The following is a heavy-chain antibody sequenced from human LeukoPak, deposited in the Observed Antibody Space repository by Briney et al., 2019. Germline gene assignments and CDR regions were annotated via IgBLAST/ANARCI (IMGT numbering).Heavy chain of an antibody. D-gene: IGHD5-12*01. CDR2: ISWDGGST. CDR1: GFTFDDYA. Sequence: GGSLRLXCAASGFTFDDYAMHWVRQAPGKGLEWVSLISWDGGSTYYADSVKGRFTISRDNSKNSLYLQMNSLRAEDTALYYCAKGWGYSGYASGHYYMDVWGKGTTVTVSS. V-gene: IGHV3-43D*03. J-gene: IGHJ6*03. CDR3: AKGWGYSGYASGHYYMDV.